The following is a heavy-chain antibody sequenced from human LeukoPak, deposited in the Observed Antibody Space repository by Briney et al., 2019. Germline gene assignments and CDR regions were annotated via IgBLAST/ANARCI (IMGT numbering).Heavy chain of an antibody. V-gene: IGHV3-15*01. D-gene: IGHD3-9*01. CDR3: TTDLGQHPAPLRYFDWLSPEGAFDI. CDR1: GFTFSNAW. CDR2: IKSKTDGGTT. Sequence: SGGSLRLSCAASGFTFSNAWMSWVRQAPGKGLEWVGRIKSKTDGGTTDYAAPVKGRFTISRDDSKNTLYLQMNSLKTEDTAVYYCTTDLGQHPAPLRYFDWLSPEGAFDIWGQGTMVTVSS. J-gene: IGHJ3*02.